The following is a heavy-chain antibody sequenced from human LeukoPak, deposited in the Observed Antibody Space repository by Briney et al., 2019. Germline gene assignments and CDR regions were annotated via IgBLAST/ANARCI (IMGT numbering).Heavy chain of an antibody. CDR3: ARHWIWNENWFDP. J-gene: IGHJ5*02. CDR1: GGSTSSNY. Sequence: SETLSLTCTVSGGSTSSNYWSWIRQPAGKGLEWIGRIYTSGSASYNPSLKSRVTMSLDTSKNQFSLKLSSVTAADTAVYYCARHWIWNENWFDPWGQGTLVTVSS. V-gene: IGHV4-4*07. D-gene: IGHD1-1*01. CDR2: IYTSGSA.